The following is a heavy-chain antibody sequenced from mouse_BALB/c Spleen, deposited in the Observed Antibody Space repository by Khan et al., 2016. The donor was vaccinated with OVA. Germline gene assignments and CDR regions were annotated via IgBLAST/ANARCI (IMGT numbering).Heavy chain of an antibody. Sequence: VQLQESGAELAKPGASVKMSCKASGYTFINYWILWVKQRPGQGLEWIGYLNPSTGYTEYNQNFKDKATLTADKSSSTAYMQLSSLTSEDSAVYYCARRGLRWDFDYWGKGTTLTVSS. D-gene: IGHD1-1*01. CDR1: GYTFINYW. CDR2: LNPSTGYT. CDR3: ARRGLRWDFDY. J-gene: IGHJ2*01. V-gene: IGHV1-7*01.